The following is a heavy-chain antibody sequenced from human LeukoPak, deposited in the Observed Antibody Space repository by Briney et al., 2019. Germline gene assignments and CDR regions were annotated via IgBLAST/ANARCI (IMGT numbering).Heavy chain of an antibody. D-gene: IGHD6-19*01. Sequence: SETLSLTCTVSGGSISSYYWSWIRQPPGKGPEWIGYIYYSGSTNYNPPLKSRVTISVDTSKNQFSLKLSSVTAADTAVYYCARVAGYSSGWYYYYYMDVWGKGTTVTVSS. V-gene: IGHV4-59*01. CDR1: GGSISSYY. J-gene: IGHJ6*03. CDR3: ARVAGYSSGWYYYYYMDV. CDR2: IYYSGST.